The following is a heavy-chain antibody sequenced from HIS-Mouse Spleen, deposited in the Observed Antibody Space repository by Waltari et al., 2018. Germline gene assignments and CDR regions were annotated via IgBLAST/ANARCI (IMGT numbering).Heavy chain of an antibody. CDR2: ISGSGGST. Sequence: EVQLLESGGGLVQPGGSLRLSCGASGFTFSSYAMSWVRQAPGKGLEWVSAISGSGGSTYYADSVKGRFTISRDNSKNTLYLQMNSLRAEDTAVYYCAQNYYGSGSYYYWGQGTLVTVSS. V-gene: IGHV3-23*01. D-gene: IGHD3-10*01. J-gene: IGHJ4*02. CDR3: AQNYYGSGSYYY. CDR1: GFTFSSYA.